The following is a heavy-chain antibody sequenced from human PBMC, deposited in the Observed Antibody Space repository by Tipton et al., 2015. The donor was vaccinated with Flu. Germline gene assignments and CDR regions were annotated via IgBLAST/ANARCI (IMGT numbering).Heavy chain of an antibody. CDR2: ISSNGDNT. Sequence: LSLTCAASGFIFSDYAMHWVRQAPGKGLEYVSAISSNGDNTYYADSVKGRFTISRDNSKNTLYVQMGSLRADGMAVYYCARGMNSGLVDVWGQGTTVTVSS. CDR3: ARGMNSGLVDV. CDR1: GFIFSDYA. V-gene: IGHV3-64*02. J-gene: IGHJ6*02. D-gene: IGHD2/OR15-2a*01.